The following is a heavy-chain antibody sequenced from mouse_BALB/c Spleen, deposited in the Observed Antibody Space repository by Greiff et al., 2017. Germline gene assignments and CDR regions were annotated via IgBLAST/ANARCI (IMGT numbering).Heavy chain of an antibody. CDR2: IDPSDSET. CDR1: GYTFTSYW. Sequence: QVQLQQPGAELVKPGAPVKLSCKASGYTFTSYWMNWVKQRPGRGLEWIGRIDPSDSETHYNQKFKDKATLTVDKSSSTAYIQLSSLTSEDSAVYYCARGDDGYPAGFAYWGQGTLVTVSA. D-gene: IGHD2-3*01. V-gene: IGHV1-69*02. CDR3: ARGDDGYPAGFAY. J-gene: IGHJ3*01.